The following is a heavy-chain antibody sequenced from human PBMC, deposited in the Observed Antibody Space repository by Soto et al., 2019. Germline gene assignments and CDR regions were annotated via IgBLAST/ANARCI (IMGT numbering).Heavy chain of an antibody. Sequence: QVQLVQSGAEVKKPGSSVKVSCKASGGTFSSYAISWVRQAPGQGLEWMGGIIPIFGTANYAQKFQGRVMITADESTSTAYMELSSLRSEDTAVYYCARSYYYDSSGYYYLSNDAFDIWGQGTMVTVSS. CDR1: GGTFSSYA. CDR3: ARSYYYDSSGYYYLSNDAFDI. CDR2: IIPIFGTA. D-gene: IGHD3-22*01. J-gene: IGHJ3*02. V-gene: IGHV1-69*01.